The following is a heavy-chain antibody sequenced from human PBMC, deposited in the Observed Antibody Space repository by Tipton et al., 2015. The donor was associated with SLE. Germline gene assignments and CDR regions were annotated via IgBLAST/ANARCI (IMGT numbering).Heavy chain of an antibody. J-gene: IGHJ4*02. V-gene: IGHV3-23*01. CDR3: AKYFADGYFDY. CDR1: GFTFSSYA. CDR2: ISDSGGTT. D-gene: IGHD3-9*01. Sequence: SLRFSCAASGFTFSSYAMSWVRQAPGKGLEWVSGISDSGGTTYYGDSVKGQFTISRDNSKNTLYLQVNSLRADDTAVYYCAKYFADGYFDYWGQGTLVTVSS.